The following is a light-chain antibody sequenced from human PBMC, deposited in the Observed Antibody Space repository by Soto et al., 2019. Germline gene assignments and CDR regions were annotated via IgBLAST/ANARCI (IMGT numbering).Light chain of an antibody. J-gene: IGLJ1*01. V-gene: IGLV2-8*01. CDR2: EVS. CDR1: SSDVGGYNY. CDR3: SSYAVTNIFV. Sequence: QSMLTQPPSASGSPGQAVTISCTGTSSDVGGYNYVSWYQQHPGKAPKVIIYEVSKRPSGVPDRFSGSKSGSTASLTASGLQAEDEADYYCSSYAVTNIFVFGTGTKVTVL.